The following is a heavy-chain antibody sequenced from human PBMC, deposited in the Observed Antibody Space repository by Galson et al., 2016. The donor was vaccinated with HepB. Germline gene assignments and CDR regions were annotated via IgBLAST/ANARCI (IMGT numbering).Heavy chain of an antibody. CDR3: ARAPRGVGDS. D-gene: IGHD3-10*01. CDR2: INDSGIT. V-gene: IGHV4-34*01. J-gene: IGHJ4*02. CDR1: GGSFSGYY. Sequence: SETLSLTCAVYGGSFSGYYWSRIRQPPGKGLEWIGEINDSGITNYNPSLKSRVTISIDTSKNQFSLRLSSVTAADTAVYYCARAPRGVGDSWGQGTLVTVSS.